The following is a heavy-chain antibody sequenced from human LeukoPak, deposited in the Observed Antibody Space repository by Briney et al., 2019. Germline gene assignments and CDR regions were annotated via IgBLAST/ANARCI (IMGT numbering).Heavy chain of an antibody. J-gene: IGHJ4*02. CDR1: GYSISSGYY. CDR3: ARYYYGSGSWGYYSDY. CDR2: IYHSGST. D-gene: IGHD3-10*01. Sequence: SETLSLTCTVSGYSISSGYYWGWIRQPPGKGLEWIGSIYHSGSTYYNPSLKSRVTISVDTSKNQFSLKLSSVTAADTAVYYCARYYYGSGSWGYYSDYWGQGTLVTVSS. V-gene: IGHV4-38-2*02.